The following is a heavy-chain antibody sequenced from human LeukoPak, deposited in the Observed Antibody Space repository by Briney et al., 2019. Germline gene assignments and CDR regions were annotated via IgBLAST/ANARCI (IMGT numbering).Heavy chain of an antibody. V-gene: IGHV4-34*01. CDR2: INHSGST. Sequence: PSETLSLTCAVYGGSFSGYYWSWIRQPPGKGLEWIGEINHSGSTNYNPSLKSRVTISVDTSKNQLSLKLSSVTAADTAVYYCARGKGHYVGRNCFDYWGQGTLVTVSS. CDR3: ARGKGHYVGRNCFDY. CDR1: GGSFSGYY. D-gene: IGHD3-16*01. J-gene: IGHJ4*02.